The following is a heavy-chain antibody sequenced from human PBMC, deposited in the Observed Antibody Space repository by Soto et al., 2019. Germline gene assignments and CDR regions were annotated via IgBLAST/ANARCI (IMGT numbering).Heavy chain of an antibody. J-gene: IGHJ4*02. Sequence: ASVKVSCKASGYTFTSYTIHWVRQAPGQRLEWMGWINAGNGNTKYSQKFLDRVTITRDTSASTAYMELSSLRSEDTAVYYCARDRYYGSGSYNYFDYWGQGTLVTVSS. CDR3: ARDRYYGSGSYNYFDY. CDR2: INAGNGNT. D-gene: IGHD3-10*01. V-gene: IGHV1-3*01. CDR1: GYTFTSYT.